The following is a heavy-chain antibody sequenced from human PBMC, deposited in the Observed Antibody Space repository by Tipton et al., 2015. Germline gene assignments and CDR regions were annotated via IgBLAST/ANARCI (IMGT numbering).Heavy chain of an antibody. Sequence: SLRLSCAASGFIFSDYGMHWVRQAPGKGLEWVALISYDGSNKYYADAVKGRFTISRDNSKNTLYLQMNSLRAEDTAVYYCAKEPPFYYDTSGYYFDYWGQGTLVTVSS. CDR1: GFIFSDYG. CDR2: ISYDGSNK. D-gene: IGHD3-22*01. V-gene: IGHV3-30*18. CDR3: AKEPPFYYDTSGYYFDY. J-gene: IGHJ4*02.